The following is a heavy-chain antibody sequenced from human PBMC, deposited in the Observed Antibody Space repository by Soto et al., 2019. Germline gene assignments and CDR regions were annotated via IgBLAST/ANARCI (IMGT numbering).Heavy chain of an antibody. D-gene: IGHD3-3*01. J-gene: IGHJ4*02. CDR3: ASRFGVVTGSVY. CDR2: ISSSSSYI. Sequence: PGGSLRLSCAASGFTFSSYSMNWVRQAPGKGLEWVSSISSSSSYIYYADSVKGRFTISRDNAKNSLYLQMNSLRAEDTAVYYCASRFGVVTGSVYWGQGTLVTVSS. V-gene: IGHV3-21*01. CDR1: GFTFSSYS.